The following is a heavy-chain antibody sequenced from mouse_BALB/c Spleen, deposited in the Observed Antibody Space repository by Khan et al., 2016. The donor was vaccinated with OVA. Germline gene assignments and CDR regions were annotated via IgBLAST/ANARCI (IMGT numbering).Heavy chain of an antibody. CDR2: ISYSGNT. D-gene: IGHD1-1*01. Sequence: ESGPGLVKPSQSLSLTCTVTGYSITSDYAWNWIRQFPGNKLEWMGFISYSGNTNYNPSLKSRISITRDTSKNQFFLQLNSVTTEDTATYYCARVYGEDFDYWGQGTTLTVSS. CDR1: GYSITSDYA. CDR3: ARVYGEDFDY. J-gene: IGHJ2*01. V-gene: IGHV3-2*02.